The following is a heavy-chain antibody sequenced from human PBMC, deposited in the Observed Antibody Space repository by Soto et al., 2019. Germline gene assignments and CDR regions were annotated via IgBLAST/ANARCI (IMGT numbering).Heavy chain of an antibody. V-gene: IGHV3-23*01. J-gene: IGHJ4*02. D-gene: IGHD1-26*01. Sequence: EVQLLESGGGLVQPGGSLRLSCAASGFTFSSYAMSWVRQAPGKGLEWVSAISGSGGSTYFADSVKGRFTISRDNSKNTLYLQMNSLRAEDTAVYYCAKDQRVYDPNRASTTFSQVDYWGQGTLVTVSS. CDR2: ISGSGGST. CDR3: AKDQRVYDPNRASTTFSQVDY. CDR1: GFTFSSYA.